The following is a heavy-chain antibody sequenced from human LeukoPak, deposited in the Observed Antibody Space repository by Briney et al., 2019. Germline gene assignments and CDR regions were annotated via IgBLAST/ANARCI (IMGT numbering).Heavy chain of an antibody. CDR3: ARVTTVTSDPDY. V-gene: IGHV3-66*01. CDR1: GFIVSSNY. CDR2: IYSGGGT. J-gene: IGHJ4*02. Sequence: GGSLRLSCAAPGFIVSSNYMSWVRQAPGKGLEWVAVIYSGGGTYYADSVKGRFIVSRDNSENTLYLQMNSLGAEDTAVYYCARVTTVTSDPDYWGQGTLVTVSS. D-gene: IGHD4-17*01.